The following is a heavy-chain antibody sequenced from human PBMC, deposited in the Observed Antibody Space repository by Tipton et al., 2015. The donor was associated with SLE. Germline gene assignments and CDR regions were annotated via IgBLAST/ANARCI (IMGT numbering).Heavy chain of an antibody. J-gene: IGHJ4*02. CDR1: GYSISSGYY. D-gene: IGHD6-13*01. Sequence: TLSLTCAVSGYSISSGYYWGWIRQPPGKGLEWIGYIYYSGSTNYNPSLKSRATISEDTSKNQFSLKLSSVTAADTAVYYCARVLGAPIGQQLGYFDYWGQVTLVTVSS. V-gene: IGHV4-38-2*01. CDR3: ARVLGAPIGQQLGYFDY. CDR2: IYYSGST.